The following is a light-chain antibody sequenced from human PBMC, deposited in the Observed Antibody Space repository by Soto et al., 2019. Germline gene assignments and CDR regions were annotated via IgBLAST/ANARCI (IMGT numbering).Light chain of an antibody. CDR3: QSYDSSLSGYVV. Sequence: QSVLTQPPSVSGAPGQRVTISCTGSSSNIGAGYDVHWYQQLPGTDPKLLIYGNSNRPSGVPDRFSGSKSGTSASLAITGLQAEDEAYYYCQSYDSSLSGYVVFGGGTKLTVL. CDR1: SSNIGAGYD. CDR2: GNS. J-gene: IGLJ2*01. V-gene: IGLV1-40*01.